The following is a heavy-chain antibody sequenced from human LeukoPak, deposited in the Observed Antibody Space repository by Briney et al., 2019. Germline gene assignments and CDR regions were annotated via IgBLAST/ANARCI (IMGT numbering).Heavy chain of an antibody. CDR2: INHSGST. CDR3: ARHPVAGTDAFDI. D-gene: IGHD6-13*01. Sequence: PAETLSLTCAVYGGSVSGYHWSWIRQPPGKGLEWIGEINHSGSTNYNPSLKSRVTISVDTSKNQFSLKLSSVTAADTAVYYCARHPVAGTDAFDIWGQGTMVTVSS. V-gene: IGHV4-34*01. CDR1: GGSVSGYH. J-gene: IGHJ3*02.